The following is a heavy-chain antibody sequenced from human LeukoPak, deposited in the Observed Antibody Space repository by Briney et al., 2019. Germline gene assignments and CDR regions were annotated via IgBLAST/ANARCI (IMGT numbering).Heavy chain of an antibody. Sequence: GGSLRLSCAASRFTLSSHWMSWVRQAPGKGLEWVANIKQDGSEIHYVDSVKGRFTISRDNAKNSLYLQMNSLRAEDTAVYYCSRDTSVTPFDIWGQGTMVTVSS. CDR1: RFTLSSHW. CDR3: SRDTSVTPFDI. CDR2: IKQDGSEI. D-gene: IGHD4-17*01. V-gene: IGHV3-7*01. J-gene: IGHJ3*02.